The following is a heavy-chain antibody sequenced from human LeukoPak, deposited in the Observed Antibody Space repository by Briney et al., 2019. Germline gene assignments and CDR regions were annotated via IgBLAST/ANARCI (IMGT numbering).Heavy chain of an antibody. J-gene: IGHJ3*02. D-gene: IGHD3-22*01. CDR3: ARELVVGDAFDI. CDR2: IIPIFGTA. V-gene: IGHV1-69*05. Sequence: GSSVKVSCKASGGTFSSYAISWVRQAPGQGLDWMGRIIPIFGTANYAQKFQGRVTITTDESTSTAYMELSSLRSEDTAVYYCARELVVGDAFDIWGQGTMVTVSS. CDR1: GGTFSSYA.